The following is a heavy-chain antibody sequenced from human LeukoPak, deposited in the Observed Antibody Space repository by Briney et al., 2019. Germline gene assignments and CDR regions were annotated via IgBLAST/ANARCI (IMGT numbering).Heavy chain of an antibody. D-gene: IGHD2-2*02. J-gene: IGHJ4*02. Sequence: GGSLRLSCAASGFTFSSYAMSWVRQAPGKGLEWVSAISGSGGSTYYADSVKGRFTISRDNSKNTLYLQMNSLRAEDTAVYYCAKKLQPHCSSTSCYNGPSGYWGQGTLVTVSS. CDR3: AKKLQPHCSSTSCYNGPSGY. CDR1: GFTFSSYA. V-gene: IGHV3-23*01. CDR2: ISGSGGST.